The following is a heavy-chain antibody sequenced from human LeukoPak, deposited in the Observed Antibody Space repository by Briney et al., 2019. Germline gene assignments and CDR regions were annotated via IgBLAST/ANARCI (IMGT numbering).Heavy chain of an antibody. D-gene: IGHD1-26*01. CDR2: IYYSGST. J-gene: IGHJ4*02. Sequence: SETLSLTCTVSGGSISNYYWSWIRQPPGKGLEWIGYIYYSGSTNYNPSLKSRVTISVDTSKNQFSLKLSSVTAADTAVYYCARDGGGSYDYWGQGTLVTVSS. V-gene: IGHV4-59*01. CDR1: GGSISNYY. CDR3: ARDGGGSYDY.